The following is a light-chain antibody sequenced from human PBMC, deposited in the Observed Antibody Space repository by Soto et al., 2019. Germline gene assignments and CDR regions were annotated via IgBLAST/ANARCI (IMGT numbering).Light chain of an antibody. CDR2: EVS. Sequence: QSVLTQPAPASGSPGQSITISCTGTSSDVGGYNYVSWFQQHPGKAPKLMIYEVSNRPSGVSNRFSASKSGNQASLTISGLQAEDEADYYCSSYTSSSTLYVFGTGTKVTVL. V-gene: IGLV2-14*01. CDR3: SSYTSSSTLYV. J-gene: IGLJ1*01. CDR1: SSDVGGYNY.